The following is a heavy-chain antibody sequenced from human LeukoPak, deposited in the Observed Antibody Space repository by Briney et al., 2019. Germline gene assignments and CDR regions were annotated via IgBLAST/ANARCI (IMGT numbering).Heavy chain of an antibody. D-gene: IGHD4-17*01. V-gene: IGHV1-46*01. J-gene: IGHJ6*04. CDR3: ARSSTTDGDFVLDV. CDR1: GYTFTSYD. CDR2: LTASGAT. Sequence: ASVKVSCKASGYTFTSYDINWVRQATGQGLQWMGMLTASGATDYAQDFQGRVTMTTDMSTTTVYVNLSGLTSEDTAVYYCARSSTTDGDFVLDVWGMGTTVTASS.